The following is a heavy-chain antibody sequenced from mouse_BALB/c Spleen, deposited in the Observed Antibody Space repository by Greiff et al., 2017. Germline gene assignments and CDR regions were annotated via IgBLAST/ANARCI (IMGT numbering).Heavy chain of an antibody. Sequence: EVQVVESGGGLVQPGGSRKLSCAASGFTFSSFGMHWVRQAPEKGLEWVAYISSGSSTIYYADTVKGRFTISRDNPKNTLFLQMTSLRSEDTAMYYCARENKAFITTATDAMDYWGQGTSVTVSS. CDR2: ISSGSSTI. CDR1: GFTFSSFG. J-gene: IGHJ4*01. CDR3: ARENKAFITTATDAMDY. V-gene: IGHV5-17*02. D-gene: IGHD1-2*01.